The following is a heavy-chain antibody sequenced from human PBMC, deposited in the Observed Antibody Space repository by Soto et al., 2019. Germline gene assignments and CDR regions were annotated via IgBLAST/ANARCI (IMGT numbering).Heavy chain of an antibody. CDR1: GGTFSSYT. V-gene: IGHV1-69*02. CDR3: ASSSRRGGLAATNYYDSSGYFPSGY. D-gene: IGHD3-22*01. Sequence: SVKVSCKASGGTFSSYTISWVRQAPGQGLEWMGRIIPILGIANYAQKFQGRVTITADKSTSTAYMELSSLRSEDTAVYYCASSSRRGGLAATNYYDSSGYFPSGYWGQGTLVTVSS. J-gene: IGHJ4*02. CDR2: IIPILGIA.